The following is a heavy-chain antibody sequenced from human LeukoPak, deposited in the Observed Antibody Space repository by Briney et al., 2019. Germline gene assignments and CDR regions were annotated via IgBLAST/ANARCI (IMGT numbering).Heavy chain of an antibody. Sequence: GGSLRLSCAASGFTFSSYWMTWVRQAPGKGLEWVANIKQDGSEKNYVDSVKGRFTISRDNAKNSLYLQMNSLRAEDTALYYCAKMGSGSYYRVYYFDYWGQGTLVTVSS. D-gene: IGHD1-26*01. CDR2: IKQDGSEK. CDR1: GFTFSSYW. J-gene: IGHJ4*02. CDR3: AKMGSGSYYRVYYFDY. V-gene: IGHV3-7*03.